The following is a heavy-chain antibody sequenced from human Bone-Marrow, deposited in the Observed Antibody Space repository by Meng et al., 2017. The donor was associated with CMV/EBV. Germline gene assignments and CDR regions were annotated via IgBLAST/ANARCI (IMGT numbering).Heavy chain of an antibody. CDR1: GFSFGSYG. V-gene: IGHV3-30*02. J-gene: IGHJ4*02. Sequence: LSLTCGASGFSFGSYGMHWVRQAPGKGLEWVAFIRHDGSYGYYTDSVKGRFTISRDNSKNTMYLQMNSLRVEDTAVYYCAKDVEWGQGTLVTVSS. CDR2: IRHDGSYG. CDR3: AKDVE.